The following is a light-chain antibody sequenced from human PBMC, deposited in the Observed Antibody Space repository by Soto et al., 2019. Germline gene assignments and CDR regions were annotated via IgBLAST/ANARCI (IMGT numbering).Light chain of an antibody. CDR2: SAS. Sequence: IQMTQSPSSLSTSLVYTFTITCRASQDINTYLAWYQQKAGKVPKLLIYSASTLQSGVPSRFRGSGSGTDFTLTITSLQPEDVATYYCQKYNSAPRTFGQGTKVDNK. CDR3: QKYNSAPRT. V-gene: IGKV1-27*01. CDR1: QDINTY. J-gene: IGKJ1*01.